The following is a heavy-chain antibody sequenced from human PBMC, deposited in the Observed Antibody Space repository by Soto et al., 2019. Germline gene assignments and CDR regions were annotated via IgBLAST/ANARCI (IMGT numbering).Heavy chain of an antibody. CDR3: AKGRGGSGSLTPRVDF. Sequence: EVQLLESGGGLVQPGGSLRLSCAASGFTFNNYAMTWVRQAPGKGLEWVSAISGGGDTTSYADSVKGRFTVSRDGSKNTLYLQMSSMRAEDTALYYVAKGRGGSGSLTPRVDFWGQGTLVTVSS. V-gene: IGHV3-23*01. CDR2: ISGGGDTT. J-gene: IGHJ4*02. D-gene: IGHD3-10*01. CDR1: GFTFNNYA.